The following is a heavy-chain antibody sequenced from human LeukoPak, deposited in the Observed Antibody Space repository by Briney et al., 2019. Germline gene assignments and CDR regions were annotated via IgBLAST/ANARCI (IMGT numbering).Heavy chain of an antibody. CDR2: IHHSGIK. V-gene: IGHV4-38-2*02. CDR3: ARDRANLQPSGGP. CDR1: GYSISSGYY. Sequence: SETLSLTCTVSGYSISSGYYWGWIRQPPGKGLEWIGSIHHSGIKYYNPSLQSRVTISVDTSKNQFSLKLSSVTAADTAVYYCARDRANLQPSGGPWGQGTLVTVSA. J-gene: IGHJ5*02. D-gene: IGHD1-14*01.